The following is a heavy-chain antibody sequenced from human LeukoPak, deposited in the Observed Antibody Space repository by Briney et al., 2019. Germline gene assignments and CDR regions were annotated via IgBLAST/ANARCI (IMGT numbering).Heavy chain of an antibody. Sequence: PGGSLRLSCAASGFTFSSYAMHWVRQAPGKGLEYVSAISSNGGSTYYANSVKGRFTISRDNAKNSLYLQMNSLRAEDTAVYYCARDQTKWEPLRRRDYYYMDVWGKGTTVTVSS. D-gene: IGHD1-26*01. CDR3: ARDQTKWEPLRRRDYYYMDV. CDR2: ISSNGGST. CDR1: GFTFSSYA. J-gene: IGHJ6*03. V-gene: IGHV3-64*01.